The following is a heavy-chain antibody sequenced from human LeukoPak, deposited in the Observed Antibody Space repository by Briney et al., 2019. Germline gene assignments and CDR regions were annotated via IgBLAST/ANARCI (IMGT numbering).Heavy chain of an antibody. CDR1: GGPISVDY. CDR2: IYYTGRT. V-gene: IGHV4-59*01. Sequence: SETLSLTFIVSGGPISVDYWNSIRQAPRKGLERIGYIYYTGRTKYNPSLASRLTTSIDPSKSQFSLRLTSVTAADTAVYYGAKMTIHGDSVLWGQGSLVTVSS. J-gene: IGHJ4*02. D-gene: IGHD2-21*02. CDR3: AKMTIHGDSVL.